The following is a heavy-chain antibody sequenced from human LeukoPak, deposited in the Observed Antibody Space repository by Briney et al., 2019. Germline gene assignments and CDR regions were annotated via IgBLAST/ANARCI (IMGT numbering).Heavy chain of an antibody. J-gene: IGHJ4*02. CDR3: ARESDIVVVGNFDY. CDR1: GFTFSSYE. V-gene: IGHV3-48*03. Sequence: PGGSLRLSCAASGFTFSSYEMNWVRQAPGKGLEWVSYISSSGSTIYYADSVKGRFTISRDNAKNPLYLQMNSLRAEDTAVYYCARESDIVVVGNFDYWGQGTLVTVSS. CDR2: ISSSGSTI. D-gene: IGHD2-15*01.